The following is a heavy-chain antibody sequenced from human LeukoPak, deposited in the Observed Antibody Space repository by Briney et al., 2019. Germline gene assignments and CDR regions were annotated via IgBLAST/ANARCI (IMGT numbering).Heavy chain of an antibody. D-gene: IGHD3-10*01. Sequence: ASVKVSCKVSGYTLTELSMHWVRQAPGKGLERMGGFDPEDGETIYAQKFQGRVTMTEDTSTDTAYMELSSLRSEDTAVYYCATVGYYGSGSYPFDPWGQGTLVTVSS. CDR2: FDPEDGET. CDR1: GYTLTELS. CDR3: ATVGYYGSGSYPFDP. V-gene: IGHV1-24*01. J-gene: IGHJ5*02.